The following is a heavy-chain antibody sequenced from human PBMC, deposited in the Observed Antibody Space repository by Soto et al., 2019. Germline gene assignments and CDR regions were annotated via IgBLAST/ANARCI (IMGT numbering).Heavy chain of an antibody. J-gene: IGHJ4*02. CDR3: ASGTNLQWLELAS. D-gene: IGHD6-19*01. CDR1: GDSVSSSYYY. Sequence: SETLSLTCTVSGDSVSSSYYYWGWIRQPPGKGLECIGSIFYSGSTYYNPSLKSRVTISVDTSKNQFSLKLSSVTAADTAVYYCASGTNLQWLELASWGQGTTGTVSS. CDR2: IFYSGST. V-gene: IGHV4-39*01.